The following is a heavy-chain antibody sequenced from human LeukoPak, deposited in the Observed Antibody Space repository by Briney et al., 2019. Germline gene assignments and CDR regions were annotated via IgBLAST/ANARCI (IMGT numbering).Heavy chain of an antibody. CDR2: IHSDGSST. D-gene: IGHD4/OR15-4a*01. CDR1: GFTFSTYW. Sequence: GGSLRLSCAASGFTFSTYWMHWVRQAPGKGLVWVSRIHSDGSSTNYADSVKGRFTISRDNAKNTLYLQMNSLRAEDTAVYYCARLTSGANSDYWGQGTLVTVSS. CDR3: ARLTSGANSDY. J-gene: IGHJ4*02. V-gene: IGHV3-74*01.